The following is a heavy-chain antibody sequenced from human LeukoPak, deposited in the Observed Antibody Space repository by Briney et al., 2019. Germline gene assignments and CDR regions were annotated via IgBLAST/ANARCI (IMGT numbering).Heavy chain of an antibody. CDR2: IYDSGST. Sequence: PSETLSLTCTVSGGSISSYYWSWIRQPPGKGLEWIGNIYDSGSTNYNPSLKSRVTISVDTSKNQCSLKLSSVTAADTAVYYCARQSISGSSLSYFDYWGQGTLVNLSS. D-gene: IGHD3-22*01. CDR3: ARQSISGSSLSYFDY. V-gene: IGHV4-59*01. CDR1: GGSISSYY. J-gene: IGHJ4*02.